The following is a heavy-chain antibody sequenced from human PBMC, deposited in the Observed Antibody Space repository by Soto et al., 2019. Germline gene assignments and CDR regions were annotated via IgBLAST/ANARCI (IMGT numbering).Heavy chain of an antibody. J-gene: IGHJ6*02. CDR2: IYDSGST. CDR3: ACDLDD. V-gene: IGHV4-30-4*08. Sequence: PSETLSLTCTVSGGSISSSSYYWGWFRQPPGKGLEWIGYIYDSGSTYYNPSLKSRVTISVDTSKNQFSLRLSSVTAADTAVYYCACDLDDWGQGTTVTVSS. CDR1: GGSISSSSYY.